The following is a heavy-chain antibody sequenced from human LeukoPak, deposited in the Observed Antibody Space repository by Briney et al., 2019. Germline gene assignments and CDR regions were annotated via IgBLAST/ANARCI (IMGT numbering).Heavy chain of an antibody. J-gene: IGHJ4*02. CDR2: IYHTGST. CDR1: GGSINNDDYS. Sequence: SETLSLTCAVSGGSINNDDYSWSWIRQPPGKGLEWIGYIYHTGSTYYNPSLKSRVTMSVDRSKNQFSLNLSSVTAADTAAYYCARALSSGYDFSYFDYWGQGTLVTVSS. D-gene: IGHD5-12*01. V-gene: IGHV4-30-2*01. CDR3: ARALSSGYDFSYFDY.